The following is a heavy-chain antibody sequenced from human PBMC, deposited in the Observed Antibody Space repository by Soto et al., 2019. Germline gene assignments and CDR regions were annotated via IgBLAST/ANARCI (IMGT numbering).Heavy chain of an antibody. Sequence: QVQLQESGPGLVRPSETLSLTCTVSGGSIGSYYWRWIRQPPGKGLEWIGYIYNSGSTNYNPSLKSRVTISGDTSKNQFSLKLSSVTAADTAVYYCAYGDSRGPFDSCGQGNLVTVSS. J-gene: IGHJ4*02. CDR3: AYGDSRGPFDS. D-gene: IGHD4-17*01. CDR1: GGSIGSYY. CDR2: IYNSGST. V-gene: IGHV4-59*01.